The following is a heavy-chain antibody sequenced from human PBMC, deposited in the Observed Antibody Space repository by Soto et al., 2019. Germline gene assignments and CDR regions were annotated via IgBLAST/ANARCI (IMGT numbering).Heavy chain of an antibody. D-gene: IGHD2-15*01. CDR1: GGTFSSFA. J-gene: IGHJ6*02. CDR3: ARSDFCSGPYGMHA. CDR2: IIPIYETP. Sequence: QGQVVQSGAEVKKPGSSVKVSCKASGGTFSSFAVSWVRQAPGQGLEWMGGIIPIYETPNYAQKFQDRVTITADKSTSIVYMELKSRRAENTAVYYCARSDFCSGPYGMHAWGQGTTVTVSS. V-gene: IGHV1-69*06.